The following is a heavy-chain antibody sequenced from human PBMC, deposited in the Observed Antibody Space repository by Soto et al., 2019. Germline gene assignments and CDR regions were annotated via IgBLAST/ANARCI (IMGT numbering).Heavy chain of an antibody. CDR3: ARDPTYIVVVPARGMDV. D-gene: IGHD2-2*01. V-gene: IGHV1-18*01. CDR2: ISAYNGNT. Sequence: ASVKVSCKASGYTFTSYGISWVRQAPGQGLEWMGWISAYNGNTNYAQKLQGRVTMTTDTSTSTAYMELRSLRSDDTAVYYCARDPTYIVVVPARGMDVWGQGTTVTVSS. CDR1: GYTFTSYG. J-gene: IGHJ6*02.